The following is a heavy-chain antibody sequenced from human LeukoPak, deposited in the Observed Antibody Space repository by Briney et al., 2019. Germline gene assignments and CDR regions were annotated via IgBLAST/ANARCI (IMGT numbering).Heavy chain of an antibody. CDR3: ARSIAARRALDY. Sequence: SETLSLTCAVYGGSFSGYYWSWIRQPPGKGLEWIGEINHSGSTNYNPSLKSRVTTSVDTSKNQFSLKLSSVTAADTAVYYCARSIAARRALDYWGQGTLVTVSS. CDR2: INHSGST. V-gene: IGHV4-34*01. CDR1: GGSFSGYY. J-gene: IGHJ4*02. D-gene: IGHD6-6*01.